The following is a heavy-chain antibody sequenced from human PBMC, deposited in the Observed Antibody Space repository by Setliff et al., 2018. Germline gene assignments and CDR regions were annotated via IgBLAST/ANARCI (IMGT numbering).Heavy chain of an antibody. D-gene: IGHD2-2*01. J-gene: IGHJ5*02. CDR3: ARGGGGYHAAS. CDR2: IYYSGST. CDR1: GGSVSDSTYY. V-gene: IGHV4-39*01. Sequence: SETLSLTCTVSGGSVSDSTYYWGWVRQPPGKGLEWIGSIYYSGSTYYNPSLRSRVTISVDTSKNQFSLKLRSVTAADTAVYYCARGGGGYHAASWGQGILVTVSS.